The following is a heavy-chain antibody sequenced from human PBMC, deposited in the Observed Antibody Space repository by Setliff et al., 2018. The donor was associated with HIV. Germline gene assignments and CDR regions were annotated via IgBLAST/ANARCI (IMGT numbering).Heavy chain of an antibody. J-gene: IGHJ6*04. CDR1: GYPFTSYY. CDR2: IIPVFGKV. D-gene: IGHD6-19*01. Sequence: GASVKVSCKASGYPFTSYYMHWIRQAPGQGLEWMGGIIPVFGKVEYAQRFQGRVKITADESTSTAYMEMSSLRSEDMAIYYCARSDSGWPHYQYHHMDVWGKGTTVTVSS. V-gene: IGHV1-69*13. CDR3: ARSDSGWPHYQYHHMDV.